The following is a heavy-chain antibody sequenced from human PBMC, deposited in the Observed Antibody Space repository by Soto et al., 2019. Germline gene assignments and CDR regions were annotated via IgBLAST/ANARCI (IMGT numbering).Heavy chain of an antibody. CDR1: GYTFSNYD. D-gene: IGHD3-10*01. J-gene: IGHJ4*02. V-gene: IGHV1-8*01. CDR3: AKVSRKGSAIDFDY. Sequence: QVQLVQSGAELKKPGASVKVSCKASGYTFSNYDMNWVRQATGQGPEWIGWVNPNNGDSGDAQKSKGRVTLTTDISTTTAYMELTSLRSEDTAIYYCAKVSRKGSAIDFDYWGQGTLITVSS. CDR2: VNPNNGDS.